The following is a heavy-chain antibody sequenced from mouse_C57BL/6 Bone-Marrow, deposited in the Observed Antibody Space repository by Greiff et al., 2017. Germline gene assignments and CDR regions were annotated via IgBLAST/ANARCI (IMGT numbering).Heavy chain of an antibody. CDR2: IYPGDGDT. Sequence: QVQLQQSGPELVKPGASVKISCKASGYAFSSSWMNWVKQRPGKGLEWIGRIYPGDGDTNYNGKFKGKATLTADKSSSTAYMQLSSMTSEDSAVYFCANIYYGLHDYWGQGTTLTVSS. CDR1: GYAFSSSW. D-gene: IGHD2-1*01. J-gene: IGHJ2*01. V-gene: IGHV1-82*01. CDR3: ANIYYGLHDY.